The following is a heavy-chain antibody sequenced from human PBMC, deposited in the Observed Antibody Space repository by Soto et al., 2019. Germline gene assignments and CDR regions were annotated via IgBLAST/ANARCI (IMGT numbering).Heavy chain of an antibody. D-gene: IGHD7-27*01. CDR2: LIPLFGTT. Sequence: QVQLEQSGAEVRKPGSSVKVSCEASGGTFSGHAISWVRQAPGQGPEWMGGLIPLFGTTQHAQRFQGRLTITADKSTTTAYMELTSLRFEDTAIYYCARGPNWGYRFDAWGQGTLVTVSS. CDR3: ARGPNWGYRFDA. V-gene: IGHV1-69*06. J-gene: IGHJ4*02. CDR1: GGTFSGHA.